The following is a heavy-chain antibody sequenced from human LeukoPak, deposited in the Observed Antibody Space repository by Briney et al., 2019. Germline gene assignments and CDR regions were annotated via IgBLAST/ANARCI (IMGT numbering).Heavy chain of an antibody. V-gene: IGHV3-30*04. D-gene: IGHD3-9*01. CDR3: ARGSYDILTGYPYYFDY. CDR1: GFTFSSYA. Sequence: PGRYLRLSCAASGFTFSSYAMHWVRQAPGKGLEWGAVISFDGSNKYYADSVKGRFTISRDNSKNTLYLQMNSLRAEDTAVYYCARGSYDILTGYPYYFDYWGQGTLVTVSS. J-gene: IGHJ4*02. CDR2: ISFDGSNK.